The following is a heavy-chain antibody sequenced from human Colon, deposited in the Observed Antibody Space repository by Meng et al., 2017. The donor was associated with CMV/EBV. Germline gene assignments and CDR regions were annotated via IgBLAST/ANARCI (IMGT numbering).Heavy chain of an antibody. D-gene: IGHD2-21*01. CDR2: IYTGGSA. CDR3: ARGSVIASAVSFDH. V-gene: IGHV4-30-4*01. Sequence: SGGSVYSGGYYCSCLRQPPGRGLQWLGHIYTGGSAYSHPSLKSRLSISLDTSKNQFSLSLRSVTAADTAVYYCARGSVIASAVSFDHWGQGTLVTVS. CDR1: GGSVYSGGYY. J-gene: IGHJ4*02.